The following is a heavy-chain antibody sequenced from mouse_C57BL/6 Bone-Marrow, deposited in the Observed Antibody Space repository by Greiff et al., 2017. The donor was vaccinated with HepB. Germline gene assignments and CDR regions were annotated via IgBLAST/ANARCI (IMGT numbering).Heavy chain of an antibody. Sequence: QVQLKQPGAELVKPGASVKVSCKASGYTFTSYWMHWVKQRPGQGLEWIGRIHPSDSDTNYNQKFKGKATLTVDKSSSTAYMQLSSLTSEDAAVYYCANYYGSSYGYWYFDVWGTGTTVTVSS. J-gene: IGHJ1*03. V-gene: IGHV1-74*01. CDR1: GYTFTSYW. D-gene: IGHD1-1*01. CDR2: IHPSDSDT. CDR3: ANYYGSSYGYWYFDV.